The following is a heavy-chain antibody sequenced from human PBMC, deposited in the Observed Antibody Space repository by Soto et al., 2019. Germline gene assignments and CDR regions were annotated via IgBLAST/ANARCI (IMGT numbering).Heavy chain of an antibody. CDR2: IWYDGSNK. J-gene: IGHJ4*02. V-gene: IGHV3-33*08. D-gene: IGHD4-17*01. CDR3: ARENAGPPMTTVTTSSFNFLDY. Sequence: GGSLRLSCAASGFTVSSNYMTWARQAPGKGLERVAVIWYDGSNKYYADSVKGRFTISRDNSKNTLYLQMNSLRAEDTAVYYCARENAGPPMTTVTTSSFNFLDYWGQGTLVTVSS. CDR1: GFTVSSNY.